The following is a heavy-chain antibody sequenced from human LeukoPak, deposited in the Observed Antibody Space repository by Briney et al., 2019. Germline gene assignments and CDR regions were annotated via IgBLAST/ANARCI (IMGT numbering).Heavy chain of an antibody. V-gene: IGHV1-18*01. CDR3: ARGPKRAVVPAARLFDY. Sequence: VSVKVSCKASGYTFTSYGISWVRQAPGQGLEWMGWISAYNGNTNYAQKLQGRVTMTTDTSTSTAYMELRSLRSDDTAVYYCARGPKRAVVPAARLFDYWGQGTLVTVSS. J-gene: IGHJ4*02. CDR2: ISAYNGNT. D-gene: IGHD2-2*01. CDR1: GYTFTSYG.